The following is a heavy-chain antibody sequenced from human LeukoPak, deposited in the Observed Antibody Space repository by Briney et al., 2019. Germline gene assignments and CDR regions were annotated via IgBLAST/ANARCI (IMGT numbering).Heavy chain of an antibody. CDR3: ASGRYYDSSGYLKATWDY. D-gene: IGHD3-22*01. CDR1: GYTFTSYD. V-gene: IGHV1-8*03. Sequence: ASVKVSCKASGYTFTSYDINWVRQATGQGLEWMGWMNPNSGNTGYAQKFQGRVTITRNTSISTAYMELSSLRSEDTAVYYCASGRYYDSSGYLKATWDYWGQGTLVTVSS. CDR2: MNPNSGNT. J-gene: IGHJ4*02.